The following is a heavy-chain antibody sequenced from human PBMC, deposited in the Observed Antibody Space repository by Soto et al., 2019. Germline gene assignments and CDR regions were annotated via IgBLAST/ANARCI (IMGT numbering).Heavy chain of an antibody. CDR1: GGSISSGDYY. Sequence: PSETLSLTCTVSGGSISSGDYYWSWIRQPPGKGLEWIGYIYYSGSTYYNPSLISRVTISVDTSKNQFSLKLSSVTAADTAVYYCARCASSCSLGFWGQGTLVTVSS. CDR2: IYYSGST. V-gene: IGHV4-30-4*01. CDR3: ARCASSCSLGF. J-gene: IGHJ4*02. D-gene: IGHD2-15*01.